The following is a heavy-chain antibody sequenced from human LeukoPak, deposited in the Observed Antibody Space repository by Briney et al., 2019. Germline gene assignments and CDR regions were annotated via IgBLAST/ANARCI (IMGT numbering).Heavy chain of an antibody. Sequence: GASVKVSCKAPGYTFTSYAMNWVRQAPGQGPEWMGWISTSTGDTKYTQKFQGRVTLTTDTSTSTAYMELSSLRSDDTAVYYCARDDNYGIFVNVDYWGQGTLVTVSS. CDR3: ARDDNYGIFVNVDY. J-gene: IGHJ4*02. D-gene: IGHD4-11*01. CDR1: GYTFTSYA. V-gene: IGHV1-18*01. CDR2: ISTSTGDT.